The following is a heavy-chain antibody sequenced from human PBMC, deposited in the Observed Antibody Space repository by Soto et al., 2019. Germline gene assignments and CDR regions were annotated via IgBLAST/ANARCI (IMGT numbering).Heavy chain of an antibody. J-gene: IGHJ4*02. D-gene: IGHD3-22*01. V-gene: IGHV1-69*01. CDR2: IIPIFGTA. CDR1: GGTFSSYA. CDR3: ARVPGGREYYDSSGYSGVDY. Sequence: QVQLVQSGAEVKKPGSSVKVSCKASGGTFSSYAISWVRQAPGQGLEWMGGIIPIFGTANYAQKFQGRVTITADESTSTAYMGLSSLRSEDTAVYYGARVPGGREYYDSSGYSGVDYWGQGTLVTVSS.